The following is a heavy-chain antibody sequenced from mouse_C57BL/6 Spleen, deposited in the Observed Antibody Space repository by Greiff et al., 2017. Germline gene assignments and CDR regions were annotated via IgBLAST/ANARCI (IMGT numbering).Heavy chain of an antibody. Sequence: VQLQQPGAELVRPGSSVKLSCKASGYTFTSYWMDWVKQRPGQGLEWIGNIYPSDSETHYNQKFKDKATLTVDKSSSTAYMQLSSLTSEDSAVYYCARWGWSPHYFDYWGQGTTLTVSS. V-gene: IGHV1-61*01. CDR3: ARWGWSPHYFDY. CDR1: GYTFTSYW. CDR2: IYPSDSET. J-gene: IGHJ2*01. D-gene: IGHD2-3*01.